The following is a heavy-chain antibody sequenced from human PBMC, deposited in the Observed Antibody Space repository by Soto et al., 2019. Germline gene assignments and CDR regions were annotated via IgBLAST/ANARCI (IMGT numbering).Heavy chain of an antibody. D-gene: IGHD3-3*01. CDR2: ISGSGGST. V-gene: IGHV3-23*01. Sequence: GGSLRLSCAASGFTFSSYAMSWVRQAPGKGLEWVSAISGSGGSTYYADSVKGRFTISRDNAKNSLYLQMNSLRAEDTAVYYCASENRDFWSGYYQTTFDYWGQGTLVTVSS. J-gene: IGHJ4*02. CDR1: GFTFSSYA. CDR3: ASENRDFWSGYYQTTFDY.